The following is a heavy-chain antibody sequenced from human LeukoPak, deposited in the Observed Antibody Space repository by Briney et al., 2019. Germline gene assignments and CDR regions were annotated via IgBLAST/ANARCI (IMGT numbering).Heavy chain of an antibody. J-gene: IGHJ1*01. D-gene: IGHD3-3*01. Sequence: QPGGSLRLSCAASGFTFSSSAMSWVRQAPGKGLEWVSAISGSGGSTYYADSVKGRFTISRDNSKNTLYLQMNSLRAEDTAVYYCAKDPTYYDFWSGYYPGQVTEYFQHWGQGTLVTVSS. CDR3: AKDPTYYDFWSGYYPGQVTEYFQH. CDR1: GFTFSSSA. V-gene: IGHV3-23*01. CDR2: ISGSGGST.